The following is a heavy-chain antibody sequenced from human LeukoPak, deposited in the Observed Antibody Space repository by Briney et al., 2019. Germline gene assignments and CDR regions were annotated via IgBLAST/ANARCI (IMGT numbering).Heavy chain of an antibody. CDR3: AGLDIVAPSSSY. CDR1: GFTVSSNY. CDR2: TDSDSSYI. J-gene: IGHJ4*02. Sequence: GGSLRLSCAASGFTVSSNYMSWVRQAPGKGLEWVSSTDSDSSYIYYSDSVKGRFTISRDNAKNSLYLHMNSLRDEDTAVYFCAGLDIVAPSSSYWGQGTLVTVSS. V-gene: IGHV3-21*01. D-gene: IGHD5-12*01.